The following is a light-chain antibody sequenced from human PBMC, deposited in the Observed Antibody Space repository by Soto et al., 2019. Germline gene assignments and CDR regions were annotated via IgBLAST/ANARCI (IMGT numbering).Light chain of an antibody. Sequence: EIVLTQSPATLSLSPGERATLSCRASQSISDTLAWYQQKPGQAPRLLIYGASTRAPGFPARFSGSGSGTDFTLTISSLQSEDFAVYYRQQYNNWPWTFGQGTKVDI. J-gene: IGKJ1*01. CDR1: QSISDT. CDR3: QQYNNWPWT. CDR2: GAS. V-gene: IGKV3-15*01.